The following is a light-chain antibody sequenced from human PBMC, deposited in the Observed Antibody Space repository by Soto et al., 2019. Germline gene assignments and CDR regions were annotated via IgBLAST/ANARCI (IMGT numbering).Light chain of an antibody. CDR1: SSDVGGYNY. J-gene: IGLJ2*01. CDR2: EVS. Sequence: QSVLTQPPSASGSPGQSVTISCTGTSSDVGGYNYVSWYQQHPGKAPKLMISEVSKRPSGVPDRFSGSKSGNTASLTVSGLQAEDEADYCVCSFAGNNNVVFGGGTKLTVL. CDR3: CSFAGNNNVV. V-gene: IGLV2-8*01.